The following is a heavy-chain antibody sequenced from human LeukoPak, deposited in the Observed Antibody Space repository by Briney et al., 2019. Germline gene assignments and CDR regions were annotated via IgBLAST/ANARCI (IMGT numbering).Heavy chain of an antibody. CDR1: GFSVTRYW. CDR3: ARALTGPYDD. Sequence: GGSLRLSCAASGFSVTRYWMHWVGQTPGKGLVWVARINVEGNYIDYAESVKGRFTISRDSAKNTLFLPMNSLRVEDRAVYSCARALTGPYDDWGQGTLVTVS. V-gene: IGHV3-74*01. D-gene: IGHD3-22*01. J-gene: IGHJ4*02. CDR2: INVEGNYI.